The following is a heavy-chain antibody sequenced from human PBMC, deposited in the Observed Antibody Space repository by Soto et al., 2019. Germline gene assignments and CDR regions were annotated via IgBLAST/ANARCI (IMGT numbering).Heavy chain of an antibody. V-gene: IGHV1-69*13. CDR2: IIPIFGTA. J-gene: IGHJ4*02. CDR1: GGTFSSYA. Sequence: ASVKVSCKASGGTFSSYAISWVRQAPGQGLEWMGGIIPIFGTANYAQKFQGRVTITADESTSTAYMELSSLRSEDTAVYYCARGRATYYYGSGSYYNADKVLDYWGQGTLVTVSS. CDR3: ARGRATYYYGSGSYYNADKVLDY. D-gene: IGHD3-10*01.